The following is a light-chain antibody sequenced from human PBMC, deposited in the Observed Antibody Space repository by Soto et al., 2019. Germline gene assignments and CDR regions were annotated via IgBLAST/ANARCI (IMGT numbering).Light chain of an antibody. CDR2: DAY. CDR3: QQYGNSAT. CDR1: QSVNSSY. V-gene: IGKV3-20*01. Sequence: EILLTQSPGTLSLSAGERATLSCRSSQSVNSSYLAWYQQKPGAAPRLLIYDAYIGAAGIPARFSGSGSGTDFTLTISSLEPEDFAVYYCQQYGNSATFGQGTKVDIK. J-gene: IGKJ1*01.